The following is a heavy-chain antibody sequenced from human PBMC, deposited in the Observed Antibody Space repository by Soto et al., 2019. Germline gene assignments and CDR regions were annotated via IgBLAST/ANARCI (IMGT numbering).Heavy chain of an antibody. V-gene: IGHV3-30-3*01. CDR3: ARLCPFDY. J-gene: IGHJ4*02. D-gene: IGHD2-21*01. CDR2: ISYDGSNK. CDR1: GFTFSSYA. Sequence: GGSLRLSCAASGFTFSSYAMHWVRQAPGKGLEWVAVISYDGSNKYYADSVKGRFTISRDNSKNTLYLQMNSLRAEDTAVYYCARLCPFDYWGQGTLVTVSS.